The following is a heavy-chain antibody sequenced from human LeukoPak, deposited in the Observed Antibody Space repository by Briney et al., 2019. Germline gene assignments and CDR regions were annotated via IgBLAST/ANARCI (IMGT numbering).Heavy chain of an antibody. CDR1: GFTFDDYA. Sequence: GGSLRLSCAASGFTFDDYAMHWVRQAPGKGLEWVAVIWYDGSNKYYADSVKGRSTISRDNSKNTLYLQMNSLRAEDTAVYYCARRTTVTLIDYWGQGTLVTVSS. D-gene: IGHD4-17*01. CDR2: IWYDGSNK. CDR3: ARRTTVTLIDY. J-gene: IGHJ4*02. V-gene: IGHV3-33*08.